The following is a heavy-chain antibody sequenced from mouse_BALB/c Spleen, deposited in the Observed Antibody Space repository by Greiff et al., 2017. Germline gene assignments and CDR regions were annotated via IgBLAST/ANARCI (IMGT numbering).Heavy chain of an antibody. CDR1: GFTFSSYT. CDR3: ARHGGLRRAMDY. V-gene: IGHV5-12-2*01. D-gene: IGHD2-2*01. J-gene: IGHJ4*01. CDR2: ISNGGGST. Sequence: EVQVVESGGGLVQPGGSLKLSCAASGFTFSSYTMSWVRQTPEKRLEWVAYISNGGGSTYYPDTVKGRFTISRDNAKNTLYLQMSSLKSEDTAMYYCARHGGLRRAMDYWGQGTSVTVSS.